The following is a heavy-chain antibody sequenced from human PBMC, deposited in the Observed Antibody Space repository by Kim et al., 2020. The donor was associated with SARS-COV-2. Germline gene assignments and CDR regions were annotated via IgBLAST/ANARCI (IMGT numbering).Heavy chain of an antibody. CDR3: AKDRVCDYYYFDY. Sequence: GGSLRLSCAASGFAFTKYAMNWVRQAPGKGLEWVAASSGSGGDKYYANSVKGRFTISRDIAKNTLYLLMNSLRAEDTAVYYCAKDRVCDYYYFDYCGQ. D-gene: IGHD3-22*01. J-gene: IGHJ4*02. CDR2: SSGSGGDK. CDR1: GFAFTKYA. V-gene: IGHV3-23*01.